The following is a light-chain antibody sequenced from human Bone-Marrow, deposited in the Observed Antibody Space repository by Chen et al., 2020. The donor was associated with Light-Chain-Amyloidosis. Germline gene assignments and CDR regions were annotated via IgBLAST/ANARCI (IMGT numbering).Light chain of an antibody. CDR2: GSS. V-gene: IGKV3-20*01. J-gene: IGKJ4*01. CDR1: QTISSNY. Sequence: EIVLTQSPGTLSLSPGEGANLSCRASQTISSNYLTWYQQKFGQAPRLLIYGSSSRATGIPDMFTGSGSGTDFTLTINRLEPEDFVMYYCQQYGTSPLTFGGGTKVEIK. CDR3: QQYGTSPLT.